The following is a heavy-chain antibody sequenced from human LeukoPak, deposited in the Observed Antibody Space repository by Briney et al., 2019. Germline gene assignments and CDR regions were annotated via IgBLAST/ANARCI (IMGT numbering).Heavy chain of an antibody. J-gene: IGHJ4*02. Sequence: PSQTLSLTCTVSGGSISSGGYYWSWIRQHPGKGLEWIGYIYYSGSTYYNPSLKSRVTISVDTSKNQFSLKLSSVTAADTAVYYCASYDSSGYGQGGPGHFDYWGQGTLVTVSS. V-gene: IGHV4-31*03. CDR1: GGSISSGGYY. CDR3: ASYDSSGYGQGGPGHFDY. CDR2: IYYSGST. D-gene: IGHD3-22*01.